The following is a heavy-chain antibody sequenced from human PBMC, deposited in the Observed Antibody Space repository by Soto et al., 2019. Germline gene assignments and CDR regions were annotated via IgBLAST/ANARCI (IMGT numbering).Heavy chain of an antibody. CDR3: ASPPGWTNPLNDYYYYGMDV. Sequence: ASVKVSCKASGGTLSSYAISWVRHAPGQGLEWMGGIIPIFGTANYAQKFQGRVTITADESTSTAYMELSSLRSEDTAVYYCASPPGWTNPLNDYYYYGMDVWGQGTTVTVSS. V-gene: IGHV1-69*13. CDR2: IIPIFGTA. CDR1: GGTLSSYA. J-gene: IGHJ6*02. D-gene: IGHD3-3*01.